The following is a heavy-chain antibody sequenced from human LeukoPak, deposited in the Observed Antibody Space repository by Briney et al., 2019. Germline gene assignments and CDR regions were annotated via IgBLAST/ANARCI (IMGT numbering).Heavy chain of an antibody. D-gene: IGHD2-15*01. CDR1: EFAITSCW. J-gene: IGHJ4*02. Sequence: TPSLSRAESEFAITSCWMSVVLPAPGKGLEKVANIKQDGSEKYYVDSVKGRFTISRDNAKNSLYLQMNSLRAEDTAVYYCARRYVVVADFDYRGQGTLVTVSS. V-gene: IGHV3-7*02. CDR2: IKQDGSEK. CDR3: ARRYVVVADFDY.